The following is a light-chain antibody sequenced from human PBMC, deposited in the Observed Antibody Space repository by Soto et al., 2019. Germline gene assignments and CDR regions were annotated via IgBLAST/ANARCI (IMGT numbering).Light chain of an antibody. V-gene: IGKV3D-20*02. J-gene: IGKJ5*01. CDR1: PSVSSTY. CDR3: QQYSKWPIT. CDR2: AAS. Sequence: EIVMTQSPATLSVSPGERATLSCRASPSVSSTYLAWYQQKPGQAPRLLIYAASSRAIGIPERFSGSGSGTDFTLTISRLEPEDFAVYYCQQYSKWPITFGQGTRLEIK.